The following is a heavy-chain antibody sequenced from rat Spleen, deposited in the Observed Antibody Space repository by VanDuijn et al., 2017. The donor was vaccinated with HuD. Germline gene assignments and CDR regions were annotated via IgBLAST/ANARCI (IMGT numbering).Heavy chain of an antibody. J-gene: IGHJ1*01. V-gene: IGHV5-19*01. Sequence: EVQLVEAGGGLVQPGRSLKLSCAASEFTFSNYGMHWIRQAPTTGLEWVASIRPSGGSTYYRNSVQGRFTISRDNAKSTLYLQMDSLRSEDTATYYRATSPYSWYFDFWGPGTMVPVSS. CDR2: IRPSGGST. CDR3: ATSPYSWYFDF. CDR1: EFTFSNYG.